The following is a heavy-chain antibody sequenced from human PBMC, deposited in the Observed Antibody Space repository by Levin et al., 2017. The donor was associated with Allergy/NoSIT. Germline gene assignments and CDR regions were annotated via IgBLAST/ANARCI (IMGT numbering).Heavy chain of an antibody. J-gene: IGHJ4*02. D-gene: IGHD6-19*01. V-gene: IGHV3-53*01. CDR3: ASQTYSSGWSDY. Sequence: GGPLRLSCAASGFTVSSNYMSWVRQAPGKGLEWVSVIYSGGSTYYADSVKGRFTISRDNSKNTLYLQMNSLRAEDTAVYYCASQTYSSGWSDYWGQGTLVTVSS. CDR2: IYSGGST. CDR1: GFTVSSNY.